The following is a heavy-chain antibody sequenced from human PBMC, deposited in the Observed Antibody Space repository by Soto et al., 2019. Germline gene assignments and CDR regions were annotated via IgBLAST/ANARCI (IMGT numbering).Heavy chain of an antibody. D-gene: IGHD3-10*01. Sequence: GGSLRLSCAASGFTFSSYAMHWVRQAPGKGLEWVAVISYDGSNKYYADSVKGRFTISRDNSKNTLYLQMNSLRAEDTAVYYCAREGRGWGQGTLVTVSS. V-gene: IGHV3-30-3*01. CDR1: GFTFSSYA. CDR3: AREGRG. J-gene: IGHJ4*02. CDR2: ISYDGSNK.